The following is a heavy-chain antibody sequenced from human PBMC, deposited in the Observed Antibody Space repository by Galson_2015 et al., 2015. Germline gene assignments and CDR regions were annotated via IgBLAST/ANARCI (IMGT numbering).Heavy chain of an antibody. D-gene: IGHD3-3*01. CDR1: GFTFSTYE. V-gene: IGHV3-48*03. J-gene: IGHJ4*02. CDR3: ARGSDVWRGDHFAS. CDR2: ISSSGSTI. Sequence: SLRLSCAASGFTFSTYEMSWVRQAPGKGLAWVSYISSSGSTIYYADSVKGRFTISRDNAKNSLYLQMDSLRAEDTAVYYCARGSDVWRGDHFASWGQGTLVTASS.